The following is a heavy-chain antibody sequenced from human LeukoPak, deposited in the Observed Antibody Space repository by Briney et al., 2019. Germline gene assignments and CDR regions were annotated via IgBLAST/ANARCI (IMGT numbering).Heavy chain of an antibody. CDR2: IYYSGIT. J-gene: IGHJ4*02. D-gene: IGHD6-13*01. Sequence: SGTLSLTCTVSGGSISSYYWSWIRQPPATGLEWIGVIYYSGITNYNPSLKSRVTISVHTSKHQFSLNLSSVTAADTAVYYCARQGGYIAPLAFWGQGTLVTVS. CDR1: GGSISSYY. V-gene: IGHV4-59*01. CDR3: ARQGGYIAPLAF.